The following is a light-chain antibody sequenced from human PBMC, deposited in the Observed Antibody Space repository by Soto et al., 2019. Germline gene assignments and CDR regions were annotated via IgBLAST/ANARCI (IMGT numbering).Light chain of an antibody. CDR1: QSLVSSDGNTY. Sequence: DVVMTQSPLSLPVTLGQPASISCRSSQSLVSSDGNTYLNWFQQRPGQSPRRLIYKVSNRDSGVPDRFSGSGSGSDFTLKISMVEAEDVGVYYCMQGTYWPPWTFGQGTKVEIK. CDR3: MQGTYWPPWT. CDR2: KVS. V-gene: IGKV2-30*01. J-gene: IGKJ1*01.